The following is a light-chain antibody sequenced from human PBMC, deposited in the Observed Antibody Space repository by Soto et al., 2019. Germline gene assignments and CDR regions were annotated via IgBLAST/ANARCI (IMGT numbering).Light chain of an antibody. CDR1: QSVNIN. J-gene: IGKJ1*01. Sequence: EIVMTQSPATLSVSPGERATLSRRASQSVNINLAWYQQKPGQAPRLLIYGASTRATGIPARFSGSGSGTEFTLTISSLQSEDFAIYYCQHYNNWPPWTFGQGTKVEIK. CDR2: GAS. V-gene: IGKV3-15*01. CDR3: QHYNNWPPWT.